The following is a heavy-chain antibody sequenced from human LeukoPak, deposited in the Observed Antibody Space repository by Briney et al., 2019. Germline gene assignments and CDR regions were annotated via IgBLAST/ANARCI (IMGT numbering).Heavy chain of an antibody. CDR2: ISGSGGST. J-gene: IGHJ4*02. CDR3: AKCGSGGSCYDYFDY. V-gene: IGHV3-23*01. D-gene: IGHD2-15*01. CDR1: GFTFSSYG. Sequence: GGSLRLSCAASGFTFSSYGMIWVRQAPGKGLEWVSGISGSGGSTYYADSVKGRFTISRDNSKNTLYLQMNSLRAEDTAVYYCAKCGSGGSCYDYFDYWGQGTLVTVSS.